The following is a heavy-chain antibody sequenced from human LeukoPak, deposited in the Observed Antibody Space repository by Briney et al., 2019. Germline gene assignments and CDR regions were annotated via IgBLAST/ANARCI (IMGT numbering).Heavy chain of an antibody. J-gene: IGHJ4*02. CDR3: ARAYNSGLDY. Sequence: PGGSLRLSCAASGFFTFNNYWMHWVCQAPGKGLVWVSRINTDGSTTNYADSVKGRFTISRDNAKNILYLQMNSLRVEDTAVYYCARAYNSGLDYWGQGTLVTVSS. CDR2: INTDGSTT. V-gene: IGHV3-74*01. D-gene: IGHD3-22*01. CDR1: GFFTFNNYW.